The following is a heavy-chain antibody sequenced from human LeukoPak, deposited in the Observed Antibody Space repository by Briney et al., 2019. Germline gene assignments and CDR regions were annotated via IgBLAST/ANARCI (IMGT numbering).Heavy chain of an antibody. D-gene: IGHD2-2*01. V-gene: IGHV3-20*04. CDR1: GFTFDDHG. J-gene: IGHJ4*02. Sequence: GGSLRLSCAASGFTFDDHGMSWVRQAPGKGLEWVSGIKWDGGRTGYADSVKGRFTISRDNAKNSLYLLMNSLRAEDTAVYYCARAHPYCSSTSCSPKPFDYWGQGTLVTVSS. CDR3: ARAHPYCSSTSCSPKPFDY. CDR2: IKWDGGRT.